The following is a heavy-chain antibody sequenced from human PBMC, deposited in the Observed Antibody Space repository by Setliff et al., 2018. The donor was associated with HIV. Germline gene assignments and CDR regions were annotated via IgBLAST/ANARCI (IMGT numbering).Heavy chain of an antibody. V-gene: IGHV3-9*03. CDR2: ISWNGGSI. D-gene: IGHD6-13*01. Sequence: PGGSLRLSCAASGFTFDDYAMHWVRQAPGKGLEWVSGISWNGGSIGYADSVKGRFSISRDKAKNSLYLQVNSVRAEDMALYYCAKATDGYIAAAGRFDCWGQGTLVTVSS. J-gene: IGHJ4*02. CDR3: AKATDGYIAAAGRFDC. CDR1: GFTFDDYA.